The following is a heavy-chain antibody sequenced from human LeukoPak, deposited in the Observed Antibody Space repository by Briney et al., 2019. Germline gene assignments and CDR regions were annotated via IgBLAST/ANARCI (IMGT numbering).Heavy chain of an antibody. CDR3: AKDRVLYSSSGAFDI. V-gene: IGHV3-9*01. Sequence: GGSLRLSCAASGFTFDDYAMHWVQQAPGKGLEWVSGISWNSGSIGYADSVKGRFTISRDNAKNSLYLQMNSLRAEDTALYYCAKDRVLYSSSGAFDIWGQGTMVTVSS. CDR2: ISWNSGSI. D-gene: IGHD6-6*01. CDR1: GFTFDDYA. J-gene: IGHJ3*02.